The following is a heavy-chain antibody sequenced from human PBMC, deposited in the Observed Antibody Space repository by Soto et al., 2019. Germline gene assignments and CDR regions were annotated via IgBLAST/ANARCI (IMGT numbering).Heavy chain of an antibody. CDR1: WFSLSTSGMC. J-gene: IGHJ5*02. D-gene: IGHD6-13*01. Sequence: GSGPTLVNPTQTLTLTCTFSWFSLSTSGMCVSWNRQPPGKALEWLALIDLDDDKYYSTSLKTRLTISKDTSKNQVVLTMTNMDPVDTATYYCARTAGIAAWFDPWGQGTLVTVSS. CDR3: ARTAGIAAWFDP. V-gene: IGHV2-70*01. CDR2: IDLDDDK.